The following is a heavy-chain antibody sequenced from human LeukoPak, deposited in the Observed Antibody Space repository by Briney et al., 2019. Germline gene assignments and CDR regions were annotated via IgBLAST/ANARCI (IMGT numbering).Heavy chain of an antibody. J-gene: IGHJ4*02. CDR1: GYTFTIYY. Sequence: ASVKVSCKSSGYTFTIYYIQWLRQAPGQGLEWVGWINPNSGATNYAQKFQGRVTMTRDTSSSTAYMELSRLRSDDTAVYYCARASTPRVIASFDYWGQGSLVTVSS. CDR3: ARASTPRVIASFDY. CDR2: INPNSGAT. V-gene: IGHV1-2*02. D-gene: IGHD2-21*01.